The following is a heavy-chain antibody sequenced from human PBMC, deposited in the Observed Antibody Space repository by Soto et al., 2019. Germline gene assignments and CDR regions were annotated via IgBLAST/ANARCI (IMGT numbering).Heavy chain of an antibody. Sequence: SVKVSCKASGGTLSSYAISWVRQAPGQGLEWMGGIIPIFGTANYAQKFQGRVTITADKSTSTAYMELSSLRSEDTAVYYCARDRGITFGGVIAYYYGMDVWGQGTTVTVSS. CDR2: IIPIFGTA. J-gene: IGHJ6*02. D-gene: IGHD3-16*02. V-gene: IGHV1-69*06. CDR1: GGTLSSYA. CDR3: ARDRGITFGGVIAYYYGMDV.